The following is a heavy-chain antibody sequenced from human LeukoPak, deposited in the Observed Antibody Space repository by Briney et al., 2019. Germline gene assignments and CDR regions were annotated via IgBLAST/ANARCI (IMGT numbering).Heavy chain of an antibody. CDR1: GYTFTGYY. CDR3: ARDLGSGSYYSFGGNWFDP. D-gene: IGHD3-10*01. V-gene: IGHV1-2*02. J-gene: IGHJ5*02. CDR2: INPNSGGT. Sequence: ASVKVSCKASGYTFTGYYMHWVRQAPGRGLEWMGWINPNSGGTNYAQKFQGRVTMTRDTSISTAYMELSRLRSDDTAVYYCARDLGSGSYYSFGGNWFDPWGQGTLVTVSS.